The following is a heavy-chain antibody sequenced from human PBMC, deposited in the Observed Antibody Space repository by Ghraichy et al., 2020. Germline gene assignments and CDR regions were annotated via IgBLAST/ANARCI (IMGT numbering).Heavy chain of an antibody. V-gene: IGHV4-34*01. CDR3: ARGQRDIVVVPAAQTWFDP. Sequence: SETLSLTCAVYGGSFSGYYWSWIRQPPGKGLEWIGEINHSGSTNYNPSRKSRVTISVDTSKNQFSLKLSPGTAAATAGYYCARGQRDIVVVPAAQTWFDPGGQGTLVTVSS. CDR1: GGSFSGYY. CDR2: INHSGST. J-gene: IGHJ5*02. D-gene: IGHD2-2*01.